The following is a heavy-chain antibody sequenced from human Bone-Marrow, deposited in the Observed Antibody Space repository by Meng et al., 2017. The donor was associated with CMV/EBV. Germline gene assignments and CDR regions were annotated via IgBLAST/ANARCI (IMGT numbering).Heavy chain of an antibody. V-gene: IGHV3-66*03. CDR2: IYSCGST. Sequence: GESLKISCAASGFTVSSNYMSWVRQAPGKGLEWVSVIYSCGSTYYADSVKGRFTISRDNSKNTLYLQMNSLRAEDTAVYYCATQWFDPWGQGTLVTVSS. J-gene: IGHJ5*02. CDR3: ATQWFDP. CDR1: GFTVSSNY.